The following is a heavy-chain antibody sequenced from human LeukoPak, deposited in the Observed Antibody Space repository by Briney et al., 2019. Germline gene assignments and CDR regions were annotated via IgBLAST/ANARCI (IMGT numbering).Heavy chain of an antibody. V-gene: IGHV4-39*01. Sequence: PSETLSLTCTVSGGSISSSNYYWGWIRQPPGKGLEWIGNIYYSGSTYYNPSLKSRVAISVDTSKNQFSLNLSSVTAADTAVYYCAGLSSGYIGFNYFDYWGQGTLVTVSS. D-gene: IGHD3-22*01. J-gene: IGHJ4*02. CDR3: AGLSSGYIGFNYFDY. CDR1: GGSISSSNYY. CDR2: IYYSGST.